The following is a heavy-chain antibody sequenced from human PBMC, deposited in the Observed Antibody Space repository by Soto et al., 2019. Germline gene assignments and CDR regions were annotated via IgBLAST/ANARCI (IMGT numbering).Heavy chain of an antibody. V-gene: IGHV1-2*06. CDR3: GRDGVGATPLGWFDP. D-gene: IGHD1-26*01. CDR1: GYTFIGYY. J-gene: IGHJ5*02. CDR2: INPRSGDT. Sequence: QVQLVQSGAEVKKPGASVKVSCKASGYTFIGYYIHWVRQAPGQGLEWMGRINPRSGDTTYAQKFQGRLTMTRDTSISTADMELSSLRSDDTAVYYCGRDGVGATPLGWFDPWGQRSLVTVSS.